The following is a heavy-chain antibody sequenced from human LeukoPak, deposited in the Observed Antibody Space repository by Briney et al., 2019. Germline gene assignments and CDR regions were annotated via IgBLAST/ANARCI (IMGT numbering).Heavy chain of an antibody. D-gene: IGHD3-22*01. J-gene: IGHJ3*02. CDR2: TYYTGST. Sequence: SETLSLTCSISGGSISSKTYNWGWIRQPPGKGLEWIGSTYYTGSTHYNPSLKSRVTISVDTSKNQLSLKLTSVTAADMAVYYCARDRSSGYYSDAFDIWGQGTMVTVSS. V-gene: IGHV4-39*07. CDR1: GGSISSKTYN. CDR3: ARDRSSGYYSDAFDI.